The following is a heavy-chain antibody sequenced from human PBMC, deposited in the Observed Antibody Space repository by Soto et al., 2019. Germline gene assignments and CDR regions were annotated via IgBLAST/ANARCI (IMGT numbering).Heavy chain of an antibody. Sequence: GASVKVSCKASGYTFTSYAMHWVRQAPGQRLEWMGWMNANNGNTDYSQKFQGRVTITRNTSTSTAYMELSSLRSEDTAVYYCASLSPGPYIVATENAFDIWGQGTMVTVS. CDR1: GYTFTSYA. J-gene: IGHJ3*02. V-gene: IGHV1-3*01. CDR3: ASLSPGPYIVATENAFDI. D-gene: IGHD5-12*01. CDR2: MNANNGNT.